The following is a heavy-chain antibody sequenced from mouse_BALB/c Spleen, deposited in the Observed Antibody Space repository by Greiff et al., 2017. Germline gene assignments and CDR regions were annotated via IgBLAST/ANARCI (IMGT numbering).Heavy chain of an antibody. CDR1: GFTFSSYA. V-gene: IGHV5-6-5*01. D-gene: IGHD1-3*01. CDR3: ARLSGPYAMDY. Sequence: EVQRVESGGGLVKPGGSLKLSCAASGFTFSSYAMSWVRQTPEKRLEWVASISSGGSTYYPDSVKGRFTISRDNARNILYLQMSSLRSEDTAMYYCARLSGPYAMDYWGQGTSVTVSS. CDR2: ISSGGST. J-gene: IGHJ4*01.